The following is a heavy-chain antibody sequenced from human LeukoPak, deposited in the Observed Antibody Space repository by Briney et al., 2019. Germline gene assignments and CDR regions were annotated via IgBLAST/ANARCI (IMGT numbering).Heavy chain of an antibody. D-gene: IGHD2-15*01. CDR1: RRIFSNYW. CDR2: IRQDGSET. Sequence: SLRLSCASSRRIFSNYWMTWGRQAPGKGLERVANIRQDGSETNYVDSVKGRFTISRDNAKNSLYLQMNSLIGEDTAVYYCARTPKVSQYGMDVWGQGTTVTVSS. CDR3: ARTPKVSQYGMDV. J-gene: IGHJ6*02. V-gene: IGHV3-7*01.